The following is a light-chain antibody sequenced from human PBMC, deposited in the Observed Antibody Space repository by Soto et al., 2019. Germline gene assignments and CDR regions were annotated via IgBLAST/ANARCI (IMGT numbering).Light chain of an antibody. J-gene: IGKJ4*01. Sequence: ENVLTQSPGTLSLSPGDGATLSCRASQSVSTSYLAWYQHKRGQAPRLLIYGTSTRATGIPDRFSGSGSGKDFTLTISRLEPEDFAVYYCQQYGSFPLTFGGGTKVEI. CDR1: QSVSTSY. CDR2: GTS. V-gene: IGKV3-20*01. CDR3: QQYGSFPLT.